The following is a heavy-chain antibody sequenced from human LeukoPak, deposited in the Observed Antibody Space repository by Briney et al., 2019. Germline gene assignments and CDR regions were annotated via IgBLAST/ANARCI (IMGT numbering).Heavy chain of an antibody. Sequence: ASVKVSCKASGYTFTGYYMHWVRQAPGQGLEWMGWINPNSGGTNYAQKFQGRVTMTRDTSISTAYMELSRLRSGDTAVYYCARDLDGIAVAITNWFDPWGQGTLVTVSS. V-gene: IGHV1-2*02. CDR1: GYTFTGYY. D-gene: IGHD6-19*01. CDR2: INPNSGGT. CDR3: ARDLDGIAVAITNWFDP. J-gene: IGHJ5*02.